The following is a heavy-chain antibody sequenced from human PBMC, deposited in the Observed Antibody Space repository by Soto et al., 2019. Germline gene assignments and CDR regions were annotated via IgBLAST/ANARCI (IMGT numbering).Heavy chain of an antibody. CDR3: ARVGGYGMDV. CDR2: IYHSGST. J-gene: IGHJ6*02. Sequence: SETLSLTCAVSGYSISSGYYWGWLRQPPGKGLEWIGSIYHSGSTYNNPSLKSRVTISVDTSKNQFSLKLSSVTAANTAVYHWARVGGYGMDVWGQGTTVTVSS. CDR1: GYSISSGYY. V-gene: IGHV4-38-2*01. D-gene: IGHD3-10*01.